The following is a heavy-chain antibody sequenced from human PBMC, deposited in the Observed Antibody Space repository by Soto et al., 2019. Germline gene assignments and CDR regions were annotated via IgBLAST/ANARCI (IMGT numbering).Heavy chain of an antibody. CDR2: IYYSGST. Sequence: QVQLQASGPGLVKPSQTLSLTCTVSGGSISSGGYYWSWIRQHPGQGLEWIGDIYYSGSTYYNPSLKSRVTISVDTSKNQFSLKLSSVTAADTAVYYCAGGRTSSPTPGDYWGQGTLVTVSS. CDR1: GGSISSGGYY. CDR3: AGGRTSSPTPGDY. V-gene: IGHV4-31*03. D-gene: IGHD2-2*01. J-gene: IGHJ4*02.